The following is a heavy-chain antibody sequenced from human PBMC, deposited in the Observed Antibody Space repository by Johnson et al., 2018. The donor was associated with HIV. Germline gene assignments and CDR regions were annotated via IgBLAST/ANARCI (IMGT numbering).Heavy chain of an antibody. CDR2: IYRGGST. V-gene: IGHV3-66*01. CDR3: ARGYILTGYSGVFDM. J-gene: IGHJ3*02. D-gene: IGHD3-9*01. CDR1: GFTVRRNY. Sequence: VLLVESGGGLVQPGGSLRLSCAAYGFTVRRNYMSWVRQAPGKGLEWVSVIYRGGSTHYADSVKGRFTISRDNSKNTVYLQMNSLRAEDTAVYYCARGYILTGYSGVFDMWGQGTMVTVSS.